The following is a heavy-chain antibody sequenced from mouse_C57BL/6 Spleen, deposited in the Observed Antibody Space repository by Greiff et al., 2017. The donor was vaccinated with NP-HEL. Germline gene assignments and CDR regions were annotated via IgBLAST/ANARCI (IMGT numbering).Heavy chain of an antibody. J-gene: IGHJ1*03. Sequence: VQLQQSGPELVKPGASVKISCKASGYTFTDYYMNWVKQSHGKSLEWIGDINPNNGGTSYNQKFKGKATLTVDKSSSTAYMELRSLTSEDSAVYYCAREGYYGRYFGVWGTGTTVTVSS. V-gene: IGHV1-26*01. CDR1: GYTFTDYY. CDR3: AREGYYGRYFGV. D-gene: IGHD1-1*01. CDR2: INPNNGGT.